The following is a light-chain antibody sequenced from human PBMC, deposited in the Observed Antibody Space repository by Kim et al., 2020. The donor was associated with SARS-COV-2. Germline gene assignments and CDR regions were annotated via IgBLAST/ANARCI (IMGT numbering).Light chain of an antibody. V-gene: IGKV3-11*01. CDR2: DGS. Sequence: ENVLTQSPATLSLSPGERATLSCRASHSVSGQLGWYQHRPGQAPRLLIYDGSNRATGIPARFSGGGSGTDFTLTISSLEPEDSAVYFCQQRLTWPLTFGGGTKVDIK. J-gene: IGKJ4*01. CDR3: QQRLTWPLT. CDR1: HSVSGQ.